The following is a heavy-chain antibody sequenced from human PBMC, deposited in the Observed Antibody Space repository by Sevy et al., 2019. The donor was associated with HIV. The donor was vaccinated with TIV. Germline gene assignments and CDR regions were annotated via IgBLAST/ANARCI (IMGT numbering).Heavy chain of an antibody. CDR2: ISYSGST. V-gene: IGHV4-59*01. CDR3: ARGGGRTDWGMDV. J-gene: IGHJ6*02. D-gene: IGHD1-1*01. CDR1: GGSISSYY. Sequence: SETLSLTCTVSGGSISSYYWSWIRQPPGKGLEWVGYISYSGSTNDNPSLRSRVTISMDTSKNQFSLRLSSVSAADTAVYYWARGGGRTDWGMDVWGPGTTVTVSS.